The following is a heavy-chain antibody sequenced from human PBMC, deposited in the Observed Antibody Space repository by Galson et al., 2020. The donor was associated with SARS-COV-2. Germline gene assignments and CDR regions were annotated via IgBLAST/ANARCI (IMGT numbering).Heavy chain of an antibody. CDR3: ARRGRGATYYFDQGFAY. CDR1: GDSITASSYY. J-gene: IGHJ4*02. CDR2: IYYSVNT. D-gene: IGHD3-9*01. V-gene: IGHV4-39*01. Sequence: SETLSLTCTVSGDSITASSYYWAWIRQPPRKGLEWIGSIYYSVNTYYNPSIKSRVTISLDTSNNQLSLRLSSVTAADTAVYFCARRGRGATYYFDQGFAYWGPGILVTVSS.